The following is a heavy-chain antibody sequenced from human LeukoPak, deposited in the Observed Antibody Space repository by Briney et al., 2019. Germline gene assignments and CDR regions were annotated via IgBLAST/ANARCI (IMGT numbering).Heavy chain of an antibody. Sequence: PGGSLRLSCAASGFTFSTYGMHWVRQAPGKGLEWVAVIWCDGSIKYYGDSVKGRFTISRDNSKNTLYLQMNSLRAEDTAMYYCARAVGPFDFWGPGTLV. V-gene: IGHV3-33*01. CDR2: IWCDGSIK. J-gene: IGHJ3*01. CDR1: GFTFSTYG. CDR3: ARAVGPFDF.